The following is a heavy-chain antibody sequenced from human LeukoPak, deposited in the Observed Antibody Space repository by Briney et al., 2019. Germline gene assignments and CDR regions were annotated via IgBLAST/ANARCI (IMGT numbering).Heavy chain of an antibody. CDR2: IYPGDSDT. Sequence: GESLKISCKGSGYSFTNHYIGWVRLMPGKGLEWMGIIYPGDSDTRYSPSIQGQVTISADKSISTAYLQWSSLKASDTAMYYCARRGYGSGNYYYPNWGQGTLVTVSS. J-gene: IGHJ4*02. CDR1: GYSFTNHY. CDR3: ARRGYGSGNYYYPN. V-gene: IGHV5-51*01. D-gene: IGHD3-10*01.